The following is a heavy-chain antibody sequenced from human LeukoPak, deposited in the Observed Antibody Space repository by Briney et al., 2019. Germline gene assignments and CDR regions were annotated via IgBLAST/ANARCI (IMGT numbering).Heavy chain of an antibody. V-gene: IGHV1-18*01. CDR3: ARDGREYNNAPYY. CDR2: ISSYNGKT. CDR1: GYTFITYG. J-gene: IGHJ4*02. D-gene: IGHD5-24*01. Sequence: GASVKVSCKASGYTFITYGISWVRQAPGQGLEWMGWISSYNGKTNYPQKFQGRVTMTTDTSTSTAYMELRSLRSDDTAVYYCARDGREYNNAPYYWGQGTLVTVSS.